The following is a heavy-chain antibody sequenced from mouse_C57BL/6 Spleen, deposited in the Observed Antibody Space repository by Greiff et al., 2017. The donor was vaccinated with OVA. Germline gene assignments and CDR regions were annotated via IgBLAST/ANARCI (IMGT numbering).Heavy chain of an antibody. Sequence: LVESGAELVKPGASVKISCKASGYAFSSYWMNWVKQRPGKGLEWIGQIYPGDGDTNYNGKFKGKATLTADKSSSTAYMQLSSLTSEDSAVYLCARDSTVVAAGKGYYFDYWGQGTTLTVSS. CDR1: GYAFSSYW. CDR3: ARDSTVVAAGKGYYFDY. V-gene: IGHV1-80*01. CDR2: IYPGDGDT. J-gene: IGHJ2*01. D-gene: IGHD1-1*01.